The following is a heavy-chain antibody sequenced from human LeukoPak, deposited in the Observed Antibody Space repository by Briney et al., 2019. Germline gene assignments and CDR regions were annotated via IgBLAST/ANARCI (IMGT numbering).Heavy chain of an antibody. CDR2: IYYSGST. CDR1: GGSISSGGYY. CDR3: ARDSYDFWSGYSDYYGMDV. V-gene: IGHV4-31*03. D-gene: IGHD3-3*01. Sequence: SETLSLTCTVSGGSISSGGYYWSWIRQHPGKGLEWIGYIYYSGSTYYNPSLKSRVTISVDTSKNQFSLKLSSVTAADTAVYYCARDSYDFWSGYSDYYGMDVWGQGTTVTVSS. J-gene: IGHJ6*02.